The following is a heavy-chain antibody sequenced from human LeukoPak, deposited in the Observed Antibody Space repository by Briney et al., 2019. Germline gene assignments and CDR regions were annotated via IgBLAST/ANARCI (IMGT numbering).Heavy chain of an antibody. CDR2: IIPIFGTA. V-gene: IGHV1-69*13. J-gene: IGHJ4*02. D-gene: IGHD6-13*01. Sequence: SVKVSCKASGYTFTSYDINWVRQATGQGLEWMGGIIPIFGTANYAQKFQGRVTITADESTSTAYMELSSLRSEDTAVYYCARESGHIAAAGTTSFDYWGQGTLVTVSS. CDR3: ARESGHIAAAGTTSFDY. CDR1: GYTFTSYD.